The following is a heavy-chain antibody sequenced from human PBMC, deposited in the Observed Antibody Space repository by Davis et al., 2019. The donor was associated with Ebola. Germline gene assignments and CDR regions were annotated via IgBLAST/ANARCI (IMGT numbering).Heavy chain of an antibody. V-gene: IGHV1-46*01. Sequence: ASVTVSCKASGYTFTSYYMHCVRQAPGQGLEWMGLINPSGGSTSYAQKFQGRVTMTSDTSTSTVIMELSSLTSEDTAVYYCARGSMERPTSLGYWGQGTLVTVSS. CDR3: ARGSMERPTSLGY. CDR2: INPSGGST. CDR1: GYTFTSYY. D-gene: IGHD1-1*01. J-gene: IGHJ4*02.